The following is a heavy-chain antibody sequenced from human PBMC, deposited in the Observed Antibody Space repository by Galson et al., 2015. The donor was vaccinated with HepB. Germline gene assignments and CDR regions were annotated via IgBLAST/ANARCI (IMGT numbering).Heavy chain of an antibody. V-gene: IGHV3-53*01. Sequence: SLRLSCAASGFTVSSNYMSWVRQAPGKGLEWVTVIYSGGSTYYADSVKGRFTISRDNSKNTLYLQMNSLRAEDTAVYYCAKGGGDIVVVPAANYYYYYMDISWKGSPAT. CDR2: IYSGGST. CDR3: AKGGGDIVVVPAANYYYYYMDI. D-gene: IGHD2-2*01. CDR1: GFTVSSNY. J-gene: IGHJ6*03.